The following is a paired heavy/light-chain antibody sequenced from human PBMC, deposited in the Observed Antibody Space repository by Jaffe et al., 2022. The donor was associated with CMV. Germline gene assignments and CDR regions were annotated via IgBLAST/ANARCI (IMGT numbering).Light chain of an antibody. V-gene: IGKV1-33*01. J-gene: IGKJ5*01. CDR1: QDISDY. CDR3: QQYEDLPIT. Sequence: DIQMTQSPSSLSAFVGDRVTITCQASQDISDYLNWYQQKPGKAPNLLISDASNLETGVPSRFSGSGSGTDFTFTISSLQPEDIATYYCQQYEDLPITFGQGTRLVIK. CDR2: DAS.
Heavy chain of an antibody. J-gene: IGHJ3*01. CDR2: ISYNGNNI. V-gene: IGHV3-30*18. Sequence: QVQLVESGGGVVQPGRSLRLSCAASGFTFSIYGMHWVRQAPGKGLEWVALISYNGNNINYEDSVKGRFTISRDNSENTMYLQMNSLRVADTAVYYCAKVGNDYGDSVGTFDLWGQGTTVTVSA. CDR3: AKVGNDYGDSVGTFDL. CDR1: GFTFSIYG. D-gene: IGHD4-17*01.